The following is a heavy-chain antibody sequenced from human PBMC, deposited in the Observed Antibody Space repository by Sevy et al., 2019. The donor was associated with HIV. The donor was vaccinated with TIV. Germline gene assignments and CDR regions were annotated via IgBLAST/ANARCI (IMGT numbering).Heavy chain of an antibody. CDR2: IYYSGST. J-gene: IGHJ4*02. Sequence: SETLSLTCTVSGGSISSTSYYWGWIRQPPGKGLEWIGNIYYSGSTYYNPSLKSRVTISVDTSKNQFSLKLSPVTAADTAVYYCARLPYYDSSGYFRGYYFDYWGQGTLVTVSS. D-gene: IGHD3-22*01. V-gene: IGHV4-39*01. CDR3: ARLPYYDSSGYFRGYYFDY. CDR1: GGSISSTSYY.